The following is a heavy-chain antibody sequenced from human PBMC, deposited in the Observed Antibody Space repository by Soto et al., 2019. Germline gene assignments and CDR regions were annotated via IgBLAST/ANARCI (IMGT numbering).Heavy chain of an antibody. CDR2: ISYDGSNK. D-gene: IGHD3-3*01. J-gene: IGHJ4*02. V-gene: IGHV3-30-3*01. CDR1: GFTFSSYA. Sequence: QVQLVESGGGVVQPGRSLRLSCAASGFTFSSYAMHWVRQAPGKGLEWVAVISYDGSNKYYADSVKGRFTISRDNSKNTLYLQMNSLRAEDTAVYYCARGGVYYDFWSGYFFCGYWGQGTLVTVSS. CDR3: ARGGVYYDFWSGYFFCGY.